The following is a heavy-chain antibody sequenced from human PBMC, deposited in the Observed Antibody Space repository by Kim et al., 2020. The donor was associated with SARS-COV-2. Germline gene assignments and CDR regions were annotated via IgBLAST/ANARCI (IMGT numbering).Heavy chain of an antibody. CDR1: GFTFSSYS. CDR3: ARVAVRGVIIPHTYFDY. V-gene: IGHV3-21*01. D-gene: IGHD3-10*01. Sequence: GGSLRLSCAASGFTFSSYSMNWVRQAPGKGLEWVSSISSSSSYIYYADSVKGRFTISRDNAKNSLYLQMNSLRAEDTAVYYCARVAVRGVIIPHTYFDYWGQGTLVTVSS. J-gene: IGHJ4*02. CDR2: ISSSSSYI.